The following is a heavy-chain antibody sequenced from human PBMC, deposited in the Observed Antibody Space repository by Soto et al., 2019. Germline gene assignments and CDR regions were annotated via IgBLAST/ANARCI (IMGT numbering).Heavy chain of an antibody. Sequence: QVQLVQSGTEVKKPGASVKVSCKASGYTFTSYGISWVRQAPGQGLEWMGWISAYNGNTHYAQKFQGRATMTADTSPSSVYMERRSLTSDDTAVYYCARTHPWRAFDIWGQGTMVAVSS. J-gene: IGHJ3*02. CDR3: ARTHPWRAFDI. CDR2: ISAYNGNT. CDR1: GYTFTSYG. V-gene: IGHV1-18*01. D-gene: IGHD3-3*01.